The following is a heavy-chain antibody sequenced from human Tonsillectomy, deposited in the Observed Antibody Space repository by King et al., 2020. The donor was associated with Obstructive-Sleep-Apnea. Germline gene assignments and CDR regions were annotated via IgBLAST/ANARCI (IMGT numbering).Heavy chain of an antibody. CDR2: ISGYNGNR. V-gene: IGHV1-18*04. CDR1: GYSFTSHG. D-gene: IGHD2-21*02. Sequence: QLVQSGGEVKKPGASVKVSCKAFGYSFTSHGINWVRQAPVQGLEWMGGISGYNGNRKDAQKFQGRVIMTTDTSTSTAYMGLKGLRSDDTAVYYCARDQGGDDFPSYFDYWGQGTLVTVSS. CDR3: ARDQGGDDFPSYFDY. J-gene: IGHJ4*02.